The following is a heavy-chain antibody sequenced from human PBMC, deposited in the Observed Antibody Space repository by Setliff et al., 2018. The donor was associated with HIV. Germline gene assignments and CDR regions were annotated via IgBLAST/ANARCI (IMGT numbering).Heavy chain of an antibody. CDR2: ITSNGGTK. CDR3: AKDTEGYYDSSGYINPYFDY. J-gene: IGHJ4*02. V-gene: IGHV3-23*01. CDR1: GFTFSYYA. D-gene: IGHD3-22*01. Sequence: SGGSLRLSCAASGFTFSYYAMNWVRQAPGKGLEWVSSITSNGGTKYYADSVRGRFILSRDNSKNMLYLQMNSLRAADTAVYYCAKDTEGYYDSSGYINPYFDYWGQGTVVTVSS.